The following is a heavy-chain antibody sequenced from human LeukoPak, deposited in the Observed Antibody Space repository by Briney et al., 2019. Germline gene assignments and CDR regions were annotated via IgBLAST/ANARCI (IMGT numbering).Heavy chain of an antibody. CDR3: AITRGNSYGSDAFEI. J-gene: IGHJ3*02. D-gene: IGHD3-16*01. Sequence: ASVKVSCKAQGYTFIIYDINWVRQATGQGLEWMGWMTPDSGNTGYAQKFQGRVTMTRNTSITTAYMELSSLRPEDTAVYYCAITRGNSYGSDAFEIWGQGTMVTVSS. CDR2: MTPDSGNT. V-gene: IGHV1-8*01. CDR1: GYTFIIYD.